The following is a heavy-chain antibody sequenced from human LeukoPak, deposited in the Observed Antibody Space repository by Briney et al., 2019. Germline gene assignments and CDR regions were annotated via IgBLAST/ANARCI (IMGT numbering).Heavy chain of an antibody. Sequence: GGSLRLSCVASGFTFSSYEMNWVRQAPGKGLEWVSYISSGSTIYYADSVKGRFTISRDNAKNSLYLQMNSLRAEDTAVYYCARGPLPDYWGQGTLVTVSS. CDR2: ISSGSTI. V-gene: IGHV3-48*03. CDR3: ARGPLPDY. J-gene: IGHJ4*02. CDR1: GFTFSSYE.